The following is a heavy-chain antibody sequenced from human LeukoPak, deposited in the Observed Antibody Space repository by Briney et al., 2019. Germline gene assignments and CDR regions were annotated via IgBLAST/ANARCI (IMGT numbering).Heavy chain of an antibody. CDR2: FDHEDGET. J-gene: IGHJ4*02. V-gene: IGHV1-24*01. D-gene: IGHD6-19*01. CDR1: GYTLTELS. CDR3: ATDRIGVAGTFPFDY. Sequence: ASVKVSCKFSGYTLTELSMHGVRQARGKGLEWMGVFDHEDGETIYPQKFQGRVTMTEDTSTDTAYMELSRLRSEDTAVYYCATDRIGVAGTFPFDYWGQGTLVTVSS.